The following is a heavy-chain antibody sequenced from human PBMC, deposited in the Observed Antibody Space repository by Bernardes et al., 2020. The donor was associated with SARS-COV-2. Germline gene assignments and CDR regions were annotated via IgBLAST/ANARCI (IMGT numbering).Heavy chain of an antibody. CDR2: IFYTGST. CDR1: GGSISSGGYY. CDR3: AREAITVTDDAFDI. V-gene: IGHV4-31*03. Sequence: SETLSLTCTVSGGSISSGGYYWSWIRQHPGKGLEWIGYIFYTGSTYYNPSLKSRVTISVDTSNNQFSLKLSSVTAADTAVYYCAREAITVTDDAFDIWGQGTMVTVSS. D-gene: IGHD4-17*01. J-gene: IGHJ3*02.